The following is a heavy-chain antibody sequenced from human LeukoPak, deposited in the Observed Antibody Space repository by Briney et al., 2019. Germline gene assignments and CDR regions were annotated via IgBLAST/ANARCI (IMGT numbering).Heavy chain of an antibody. J-gene: IGHJ3*02. V-gene: IGHV3-7*01. CDR1: GFTFSSYW. CDR2: IKQDGSEK. Sequence: PGRSLRLSCAASGFTFSSYWMSWVRQAPGKGLEWVANIKQDGSEKYYVDSVKGRFTISRDNAKNSLYLQMNSLRAEDTAVYYCARVRITMIKGLGAFDIWGQGTMVTVSS. CDR3: ARVRITMIKGLGAFDI. D-gene: IGHD3-22*01.